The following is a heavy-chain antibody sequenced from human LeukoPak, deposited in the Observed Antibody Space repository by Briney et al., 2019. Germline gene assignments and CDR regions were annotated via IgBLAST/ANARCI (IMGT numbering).Heavy chain of an antibody. CDR3: ARGGSVRTFDY. CDR2: IYYSGST. D-gene: IGHD6-25*01. CDR1: GGSISSSTYY. Sequence: SETLSLTCTVSGGSISSSTYYWGWIRQPPGKGLEWIGSIYYSGSTYYNPSLKSRVTISVDTSKNQFSLKLSSVTAADTAVYYCARGGSVRTFDYWGQGTLVTVSS. J-gene: IGHJ4*02. V-gene: IGHV4-39*07.